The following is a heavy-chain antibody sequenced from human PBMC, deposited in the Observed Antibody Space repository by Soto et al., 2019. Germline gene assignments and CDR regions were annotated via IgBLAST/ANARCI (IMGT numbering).Heavy chain of an antibody. J-gene: IGHJ4*02. CDR1: GGSVSSGSYY. CDR2: IYYSGST. CDR3: ARAYYYDSSGYYLGY. Sequence: SETLSLTCTVSGGSVSSGSYYWSWIRQPPGKGLEWIGYIYYSGSTNYNPSLKSRVTISVDTSKNQFSLKLSSVTAADTAVYYCARAYYYDSSGYYLGYWGQGTLVTVS. D-gene: IGHD3-22*01. V-gene: IGHV4-61*01.